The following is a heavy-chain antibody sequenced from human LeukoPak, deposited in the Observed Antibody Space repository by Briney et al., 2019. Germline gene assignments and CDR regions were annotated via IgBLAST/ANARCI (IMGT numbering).Heavy chain of an antibody. CDR3: ARHSGSTISGLFDY. V-gene: IGHV5-51*01. J-gene: IGHJ4*02. D-gene: IGHD3-9*01. Sequence: GESLKISCKGSGYSFTSYWIGWVRQMPGKGLEWMGIIYPGDSDTRYSPSFQGQVTTAADKTISTAYLQWSSLKASDTAMYYCARHSGSTISGLFDYWGQGTLVTVSS. CDR1: GYSFTSYW. CDR2: IYPGDSDT.